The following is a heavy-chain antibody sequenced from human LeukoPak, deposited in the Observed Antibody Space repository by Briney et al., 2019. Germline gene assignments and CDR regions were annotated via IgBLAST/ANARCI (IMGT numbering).Heavy chain of an antibody. CDR3: AKDRLHCSSTSCYKSGMDV. V-gene: IGHV3-23*01. CDR1: GFTFSSYA. D-gene: IGHD2-2*02. CDR2: ISGSGGST. Sequence: PGGSLRLSCAASGFTFSSYAMSWVRQAPGKGLEWVSAISGSGGSTYYADSVKGRFTISRDNSKNTLYLQMNSLRAEDTAVYYCAKDRLHCSSTSCYKSGMDVWGQGTTVTVSS. J-gene: IGHJ6*02.